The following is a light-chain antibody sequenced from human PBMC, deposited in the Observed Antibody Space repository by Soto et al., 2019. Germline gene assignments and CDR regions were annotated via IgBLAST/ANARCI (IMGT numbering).Light chain of an antibody. V-gene: IGKV3-11*01. CDR2: DAS. Sequence: EIVLTQSPATLSLSPGERATLSCRASQSVSSYLAWYQRKPGQAPRPLIYDASNRATGIPARFSGSGSGTDFTLTISSLEPEDFAVYYCQQRSNWPPITFGQGTRLEMK. CDR3: QQRSNWPPIT. CDR1: QSVSSY. J-gene: IGKJ5*01.